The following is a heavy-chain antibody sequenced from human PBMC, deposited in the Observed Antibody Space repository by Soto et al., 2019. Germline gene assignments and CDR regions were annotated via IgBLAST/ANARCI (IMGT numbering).Heavy chain of an antibody. Sequence: GGSLRLSCAASGFTFSSYAMHWVRQAPGKGLEWVAVITYDGSNKYYADSVKGRFTISRDNSKNTLYLQMNSLRAEDTAVYYCARDTDVGLWSGYRNYYYYGIDVWGQGTTVTVSS. D-gene: IGHD3-3*01. CDR1: GFTFSSYA. V-gene: IGHV3-30*04. CDR3: ARDTDVGLWSGYRNYYYYGIDV. CDR2: ITYDGSNK. J-gene: IGHJ6*02.